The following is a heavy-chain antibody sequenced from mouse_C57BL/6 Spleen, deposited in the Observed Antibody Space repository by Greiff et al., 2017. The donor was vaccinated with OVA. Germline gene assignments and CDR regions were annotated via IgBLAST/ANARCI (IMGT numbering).Heavy chain of an antibody. D-gene: IGHD2-4*01. Sequence: EVMLVESGGGLVKPGGSLKLSCAASGFTFSDYGMHWVRQAPEKGLEWVAYISSGSSTIYYADTVKGRFTISRDNAKNTLFLQMTSLRSEDTAMYYCAREGYDYWFAYWGQGTLVTVSA. CDR3: AREGYDYWFAY. V-gene: IGHV5-17*01. CDR1: GFTFSDYG. J-gene: IGHJ3*01. CDR2: ISSGSSTI.